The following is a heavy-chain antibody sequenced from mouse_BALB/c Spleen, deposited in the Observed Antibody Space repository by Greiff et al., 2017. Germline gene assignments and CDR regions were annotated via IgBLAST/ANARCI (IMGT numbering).Heavy chain of an antibody. CDR1: GFTFSSYA. V-gene: IGHV5-9-4*01. CDR3: ARLTGRGYFDV. CDR2: ISSGGSYT. Sequence: EVKLMESGGGLVKPGGSLKLSCAASGFTFSSYAMSWVRQSPEKRLEWVAEISSGGSYTYYPDTVTGRFTISRDNAKNTLYLEMSSLRSEDTVMYYCARLTGRGYFDVWGAGTTVTVSS. D-gene: IGHD4-1*01. J-gene: IGHJ1*01.